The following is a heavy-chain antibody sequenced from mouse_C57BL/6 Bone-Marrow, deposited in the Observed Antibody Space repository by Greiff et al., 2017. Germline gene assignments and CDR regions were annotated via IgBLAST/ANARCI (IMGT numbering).Heavy chain of an antibody. J-gene: IGHJ2*01. CDR3: TRYYSFDY. CDR2: IRLKSDNYAT. CDR1: GFTFSNYW. Sequence: EVKLVESGGGLVQPGGSMKLSCVASGFTFSNYWMNWVRQSPEKGLEWVAQIRLKSDNYATHYAESVKGRFTISRDDSKSSVYLQMNNLRAEVTGIYYCTRYYSFDYWGQGTTLTVSS. V-gene: IGHV6-3*01.